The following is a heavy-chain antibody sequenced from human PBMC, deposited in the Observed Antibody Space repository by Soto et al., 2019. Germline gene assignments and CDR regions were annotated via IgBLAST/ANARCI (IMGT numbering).Heavy chain of an antibody. CDR2: MSSSGSAI. V-gene: IGHV3-11*01. CDR1: GFIYTDYY. Sequence: PGGFLRLSGSASGFIYTDYYMSWIRQAPGKGLEWVSYMSSSGSAIYYGDSVKGRFTISRDNAKNSLYLQMNSLRAEDTAVYYCARSSLYAYCGGDCYSAFDIWGQGTTVTVSS. J-gene: IGHJ3*02. D-gene: IGHD2-21*02. CDR3: ARSSLYAYCGGDCYSAFDI.